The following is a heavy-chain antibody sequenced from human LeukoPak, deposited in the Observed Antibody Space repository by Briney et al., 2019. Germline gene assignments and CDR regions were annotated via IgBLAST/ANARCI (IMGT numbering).Heavy chain of an antibody. CDR2: ISSSGSTI. CDR1: FTXXXXY. J-gene: IGHJ4*02. V-gene: IGHV3-11*01. D-gene: IGHD6-19*01. Sequence: FTXXXXYMSWIXXAPGKGLEWVSYISSSGSTIYYADSVKGRFTISRDNAQNSLYLQMNSLRAEDTAVYYCAKLPSIAVAGTNQYWGQGTLVTVSS. CDR3: AKLPSIAVAGTNQY.